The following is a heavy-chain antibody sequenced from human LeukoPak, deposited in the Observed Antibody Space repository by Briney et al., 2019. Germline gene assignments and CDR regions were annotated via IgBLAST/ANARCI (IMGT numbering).Heavy chain of an antibody. J-gene: IGHJ4*02. CDR1: GFTFSGSA. V-gene: IGHV3-73*01. CDR2: IRSKANSYAT. D-gene: IGHD3-22*01. CDR3: ARGYYYDSSGYYYVNHAFDY. Sequence: GGSLKLSCAASGFTFSGSAMHWVRQASGKGLEWVGRIRSKANSYATAYAASVKGRFTISRDDSKNTAYLQMNSLKTEDTAVYYCARGYYYDSSGYYYVNHAFDYWGQGTLVTVSS.